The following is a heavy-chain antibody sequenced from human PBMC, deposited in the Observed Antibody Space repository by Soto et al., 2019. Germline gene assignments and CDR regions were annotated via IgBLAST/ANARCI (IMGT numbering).Heavy chain of an antibody. Sequence: SLRLSCAASVFTFDDYAMHWVRQAPGKGLEWVSGISWNSGSIGYADSVKGRFTISRDNAKNSLYLQMNSLRAEDTALYYCAKGIAAAGPDYFDYWGQGALVTVSS. CDR2: ISWNSGSI. J-gene: IGHJ4*02. V-gene: IGHV3-9*01. CDR3: AKGIAAAGPDYFDY. CDR1: VFTFDDYA. D-gene: IGHD6-13*01.